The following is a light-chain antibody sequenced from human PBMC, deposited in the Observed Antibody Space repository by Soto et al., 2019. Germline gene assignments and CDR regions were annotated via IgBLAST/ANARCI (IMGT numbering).Light chain of an antibody. CDR1: HNITNN. CDR3: QQYYGLPPLT. V-gene: IGKV1-33*01. J-gene: IGKJ5*01. CDR2: HAS. Sequence: DIQMTQSPSSLSASIGDRVTITFHASHNITNNLSLYQQKPGKAPNLLIYHASKLAKGVTSRFSGSGSGTDFSFIITSLQREDLATYYCQQYYGLPPLTFGQGTRLEIK.